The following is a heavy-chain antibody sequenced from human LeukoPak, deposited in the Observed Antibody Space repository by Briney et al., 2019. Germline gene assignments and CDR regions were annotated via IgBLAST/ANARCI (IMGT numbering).Heavy chain of an antibody. J-gene: IGHJ4*02. CDR3: ASWFGELLDY. CDR1: GFTFNSYE. D-gene: IGHD3-10*01. V-gene: IGHV3-48*03. CDR2: ISSSGSTI. Sequence: GGSLRLSCAASGFTFNSYEMNWVRQAPGKGLEWVSYISSSGSTIYYADSVKGRFTISRDNAKNSLYLQMNSLRAEDTAVYYCASWFGELLDYWGQGTLVTVSS.